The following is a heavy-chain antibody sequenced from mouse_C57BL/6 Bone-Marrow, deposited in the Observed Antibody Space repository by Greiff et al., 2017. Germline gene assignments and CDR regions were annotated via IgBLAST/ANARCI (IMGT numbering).Heavy chain of an antibody. CDR3: ARGVGFYWVRYSSSVAY. V-gene: IGHV1-66*01. CDR1: GYSFTSYY. CDR2: IYPGSGNT. D-gene: IGHD2-5*01. Sequence: VQLQQSGPELVKPGASVKISCKASGYSFTSYYIHWVKQRPGQGLEWIGWIYPGSGNTKYNEKFKGKATLTADTSSSTAYMQLSSLTSEYSAVYYCARGVGFYWVRYSSSVAYWGQGTLVTVSA. J-gene: IGHJ3*01.